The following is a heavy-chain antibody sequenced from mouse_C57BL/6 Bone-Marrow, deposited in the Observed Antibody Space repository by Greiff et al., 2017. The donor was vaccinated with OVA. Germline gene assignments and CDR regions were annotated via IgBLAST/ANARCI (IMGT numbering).Heavy chain of an antibody. V-gene: IGHV1-50*01. J-gene: IGHJ4*01. CDR3: AREGSYDGSYYAMDY. D-gene: IGHD2-3*01. CDR2: IDPSDSYT. Sequence: VQLVESGAELVKPGASVKLSCKASGYTFTSYWMQWVKQRPGQGLEWIGEIDPSDSYTNYNQKFKGKATLTVDTSSSTAYMQLSSLTSEDSAVYYCAREGSYDGSYYAMDYWGQGTSVTVSS. CDR1: GYTFTSYW.